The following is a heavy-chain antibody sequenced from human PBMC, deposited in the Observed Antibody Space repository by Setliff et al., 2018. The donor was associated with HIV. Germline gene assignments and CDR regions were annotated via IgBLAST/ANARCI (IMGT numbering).Heavy chain of an antibody. D-gene: IGHD5-18*01. CDR1: GGSISSYY. CDR2: IYTSGST. V-gene: IGHV4-4*09. J-gene: IGHJ5*02. CDR3: ARRWGIRGYSS. Sequence: SETLSLTCTVSGGSISSYYWSWIRQPPGKGLEWIGYIYTSGSTNYNPPLKSRVTISVDTSKNQFSLKLTSVTAADTAVYFCARRWGIRGYSSWGQGTLVTVSS.